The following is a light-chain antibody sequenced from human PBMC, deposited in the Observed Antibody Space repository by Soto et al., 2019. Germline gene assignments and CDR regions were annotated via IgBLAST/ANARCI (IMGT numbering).Light chain of an antibody. CDR3: SSFTSSKLWV. CDR1: SSDISTYNY. V-gene: IGLV2-14*01. Sequence: QSVLTQPASVSGSPGQSITISCTGTSSDISTYNYVSWYQQHPGKVPKLIIFGVSDRPSGVSNRFSGSKSGNTASLTISGLQVDDEADYYCSSFTSSKLWVFGGGTKLTVL. J-gene: IGLJ3*02. CDR2: GVS.